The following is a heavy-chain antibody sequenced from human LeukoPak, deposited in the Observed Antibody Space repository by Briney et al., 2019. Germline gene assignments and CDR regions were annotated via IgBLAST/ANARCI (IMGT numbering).Heavy chain of an antibody. J-gene: IGHJ4*02. V-gene: IGHV3-7*01. Sequence: GGSLRLSCAASGFTLSRYLMSWVRQAPGKGLEWVANIKQDGSEKYYVDSVEGRFTISRDNAKNSLYLQMNSLRAEDTAVYYCARGLSVVTAKDYFDYWGQGTLVTVSS. CDR3: ARGLSVVTAKDYFDY. CDR2: IKQDGSEK. D-gene: IGHD4-23*01. CDR1: GFTLSRYL.